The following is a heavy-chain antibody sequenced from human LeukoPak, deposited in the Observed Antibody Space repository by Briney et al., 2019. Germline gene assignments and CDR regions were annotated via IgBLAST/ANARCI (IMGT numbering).Heavy chain of an antibody. D-gene: IGHD2-15*01. CDR1: GGTFSSYA. V-gene: IGHV1-69*13. CDR3: ARDGTHCSGGSCFDY. Sequence: SEKVSCKASGGTFSSYAISWVRQAPGQGLEWMGGIIPIFGTANYAQKFQGRVTITADESTSTAYMELSSLRSEDTAVYYCARDGTHCSGGSCFDYWGQGTLVTVSS. CDR2: IIPIFGTA. J-gene: IGHJ4*02.